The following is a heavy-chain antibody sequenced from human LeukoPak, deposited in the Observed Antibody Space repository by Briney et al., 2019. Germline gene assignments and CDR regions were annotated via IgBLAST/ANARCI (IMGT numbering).Heavy chain of an antibody. CDR2: INPNSGGT. Sequence: GASVKVSCKASGYTFTDYYMHWVRQAPGQGLEWMGWINPNSGGTNYAQKFQGRVTMTRDTSISTAYMELSRLRSDDTAVYYCARVATVTTLSPGYWGQGTLVTVSS. CDR3: ARVATVTTLSPGY. D-gene: IGHD4-17*01. CDR1: GYTFTDYY. V-gene: IGHV1-2*02. J-gene: IGHJ4*02.